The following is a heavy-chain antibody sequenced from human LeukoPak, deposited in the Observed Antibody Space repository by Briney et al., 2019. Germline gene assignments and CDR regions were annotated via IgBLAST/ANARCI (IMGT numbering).Heavy chain of an antibody. CDR1: GGSISGWY. J-gene: IGHJ4*02. CDR2: IYGSGNT. D-gene: IGHD6-19*01. Sequence: PSETLSLTCTVSGGSISGWYWSWIRQPPGKGLEWIGYIYGSGNTNYNPSLKSRVTMSIDTSKNQFSLKLTSVTAADTATYYCARETSLAGFASGLGFNYWGQGILVTVSS. CDR3: ARETSLAGFASGLGFNY. V-gene: IGHV4-59*01.